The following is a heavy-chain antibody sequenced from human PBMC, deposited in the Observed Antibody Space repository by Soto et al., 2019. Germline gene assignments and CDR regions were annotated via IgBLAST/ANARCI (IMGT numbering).Heavy chain of an antibody. Sequence: SETPSLTCTVSGGSISTYYWSWIRQPPGKGLEWIGYIYYTGRTNNNPSLKSRVTISVDTSKNHFSLKLSSVTAADTAVYYCARGVQSSSFAFDIWGQGTMVTVSS. CDR3: ARGVQSSSFAFDI. CDR1: GGSISTYY. CDR2: IYYTGRT. D-gene: IGHD6-6*01. V-gene: IGHV4-59*08. J-gene: IGHJ3*02.